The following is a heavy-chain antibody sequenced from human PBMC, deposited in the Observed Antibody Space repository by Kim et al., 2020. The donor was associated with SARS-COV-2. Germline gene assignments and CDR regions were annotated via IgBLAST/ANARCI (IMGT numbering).Heavy chain of an antibody. Sequence: GGSLRLSCTTSGFTFTGHAMSWVRQAPGKGLEWVSSIDGSDGTTYYVDSVRGRFTISRDDSKNTLYLQMSALRGDDRAVYYCMKGGWGWIWDHWGQGTLV. V-gene: IGHV3-23*01. D-gene: IGHD2-21*01. CDR2: IDGSDGTT. CDR1: GFTFTGHA. J-gene: IGHJ4*02. CDR3: MKGGWGWIWDH.